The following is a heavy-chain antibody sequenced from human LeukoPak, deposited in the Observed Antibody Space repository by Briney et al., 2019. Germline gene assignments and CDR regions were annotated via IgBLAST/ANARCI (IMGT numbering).Heavy chain of an antibody. V-gene: IGHV3-15*01. Sequence: GGSLRLSCAASGLTLSNAWMTWVRQAPGKGLEWVARIKSKTDGGIKDYAAPVKGTFTIARDDSENTVYLQMNSLKIEDTAVYYCATGRSGYFDSWGQGTLVFVSS. CDR2: IKSKTDGGIK. CDR1: GLTLSNAW. J-gene: IGHJ4*02. CDR3: ATGRSGYFDS.